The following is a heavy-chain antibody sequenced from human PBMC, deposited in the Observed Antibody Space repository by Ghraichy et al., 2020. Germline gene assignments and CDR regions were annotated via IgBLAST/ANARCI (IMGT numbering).Heavy chain of an antibody. CDR3: ARLVGSSGLQNWFDP. V-gene: IGHV4-59*08. CDR2: IYYSGST. Sequence: SETLSLTCTVSGGSISSYYWSWIRQPPGKGLEWIGYIYYSGSTNYNPSLKSRVTISVDTSKNQFSLKLSSVTAADTAVYYCARLVGSSGLQNWFDPWGQGTLVTVSS. D-gene: IGHD3-22*01. CDR1: GGSISSYY. J-gene: IGHJ5*02.